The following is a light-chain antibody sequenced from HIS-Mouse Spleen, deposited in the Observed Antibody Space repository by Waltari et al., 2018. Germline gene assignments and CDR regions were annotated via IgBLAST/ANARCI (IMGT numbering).Light chain of an antibody. CDR3: AAWDDSLSGLYV. J-gene: IGLJ1*01. CDR1: SSNIGSHY. V-gene: IGLV1-47*01. CDR2: RNN. Sequence: QSVLTQPPSASGTPGQRVTISCSGSSSNIGSHYVYWYQQLPGTAPKLLIYRNNRRPSGVPDRFSGSKSGTSASLAISGLRSEDEADYYCAAWDDSLSGLYVFGTGTKVTVL.